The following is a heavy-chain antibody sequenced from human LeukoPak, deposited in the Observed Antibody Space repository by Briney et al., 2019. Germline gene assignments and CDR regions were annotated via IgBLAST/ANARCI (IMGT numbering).Heavy chain of an antibody. V-gene: IGHV3-21*01. CDR3: ARGVLPAAMRGVGDAFDI. CDR1: GFTFSSYS. Sequence: PGGSLRLSCAASGFTFSSYSMNWVRQAPGKGLEWVSSISSSGSYIYYADSVKGRFTISRDNAKNSLYLQMNSLRAEDTAVYYCARGVLPAAMRGVGDAFDIWGQGTMVTVSS. D-gene: IGHD2-2*01. J-gene: IGHJ3*02. CDR2: ISSSGSYI.